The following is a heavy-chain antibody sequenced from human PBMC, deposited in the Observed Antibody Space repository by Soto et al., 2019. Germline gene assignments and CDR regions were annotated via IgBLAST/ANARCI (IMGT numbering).Heavy chain of an antibody. V-gene: IGHV4-59*01. CDR3: ASLGQISIFGVDQNWFVP. CDR1: GGSISSYY. J-gene: IGHJ5*02. D-gene: IGHD3-3*01. Sequence: SETLSLTCTVSGGSISSYYWSWIRQPPGKGLEWIGYIYYSGSTNYNPSLKSRVTISVDTSKNQFSLKLSSVTAADTAVYYCASLGQISIFGVDQNWFVPWGQGTLVTVSS. CDR2: IYYSGST.